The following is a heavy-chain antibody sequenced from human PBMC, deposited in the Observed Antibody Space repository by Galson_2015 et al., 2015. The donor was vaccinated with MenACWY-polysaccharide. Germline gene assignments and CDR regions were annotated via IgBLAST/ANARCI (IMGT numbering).Heavy chain of an antibody. Sequence: SLRLSCAVSGFIFSDYAIHWVRQAPGKGLEWLAVISYDGSNKYYLESVKGRFTISRDNSKDMVYLHMNSLRGEDTAVYFCAKDLPLRGLSVFYYGMDVWGRGTTVIVSS. J-gene: IGHJ6*02. CDR2: ISYDGSNK. V-gene: IGHV3-30*18. CDR3: AKDLPLRGLSVFYYGMDV. CDR1: GFIFSDYA. D-gene: IGHD3-10*01.